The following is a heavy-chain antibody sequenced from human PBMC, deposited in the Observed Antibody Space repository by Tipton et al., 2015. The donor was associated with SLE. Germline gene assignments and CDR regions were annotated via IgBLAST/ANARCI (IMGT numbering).Heavy chain of an antibody. CDR2: INHSKAT. CDR1: GGSFSGYT. D-gene: IGHD2/OR15-2a*01. V-gene: IGHV4-34*01. Sequence: TLSLTCAVYGGSFSGYTWSWIRHFPGKGLEWIGDINHSKATNYNPSLKSRVTISVDTSENQLSLKVTSVTAADTALYYCARRSITPYFDYWGQGTLVTVSS. CDR3: ARRSITPYFDY. J-gene: IGHJ4*02.